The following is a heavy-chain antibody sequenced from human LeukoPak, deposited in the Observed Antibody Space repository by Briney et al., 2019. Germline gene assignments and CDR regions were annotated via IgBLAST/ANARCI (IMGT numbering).Heavy chain of an antibody. CDR2: IYHSGST. CDR1: GGSISSGGYS. J-gene: IGHJ5*02. CDR3: ARGGYDILAGYRFDP. V-gene: IGHV4-30-2*01. D-gene: IGHD3-9*01. Sequence: PSETLSLTCAVSGGSISSGGYSWSWIRQPPGKGLEWIGYIYHSGSTYYNPSLKSRVTISVDRSKNQFSPKLSSVTAADTAVYYCARGGYDILAGYRFDPWGQGTLVTVSS.